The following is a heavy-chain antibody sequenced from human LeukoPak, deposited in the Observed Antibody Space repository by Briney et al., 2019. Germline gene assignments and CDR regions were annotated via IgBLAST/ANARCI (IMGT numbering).Heavy chain of an antibody. Sequence: GGSLRLSCAASGFSFSSYVMTWVRQAPGKGLEWVAVIWYDGSNKYYADSVKGRFTISRDNSKNTLYLQMNSLRAEDTAVYYCARDYCSGGSCYRGWFDPWGQGTLVTVSS. CDR1: GFSFSSYV. V-gene: IGHV3-33*08. CDR2: IWYDGSNK. CDR3: ARDYCSGGSCYRGWFDP. D-gene: IGHD2-15*01. J-gene: IGHJ5*02.